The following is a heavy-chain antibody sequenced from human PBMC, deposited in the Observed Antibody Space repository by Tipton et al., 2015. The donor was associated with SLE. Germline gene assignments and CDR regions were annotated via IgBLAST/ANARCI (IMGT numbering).Heavy chain of an antibody. CDR3: TSHSSSWVYYYYGMDV. CDR2: IKQDDSEI. CDR1: GGSFSGYY. V-gene: IGHV3-7*03. Sequence: LSLTCDVNGGSFSGYYWSWIRQPPGKGLEWVANIKQDDSEIYYVDSVKGRFTISRDNAKNSLYLQMNSLRAEDTAVYYCTSHSSSWVYYYYGMDVWGQGTTVTVSS. J-gene: IGHJ6*02. D-gene: IGHD6-13*01.